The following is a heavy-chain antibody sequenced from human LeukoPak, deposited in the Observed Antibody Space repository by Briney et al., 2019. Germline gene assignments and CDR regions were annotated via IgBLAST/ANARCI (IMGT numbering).Heavy chain of an antibody. Sequence: ASVKVSCTASGYTFSSYDINWVRQATGQGLEWMGWMNSNSGNTDYAQRFQGRVTMTRNTSISTAYMELSSLRSEDTAVYYCARGDFGDYFLDYWGQGTLVTVSS. CDR1: GYTFSSYD. D-gene: IGHD4-17*01. J-gene: IGHJ4*02. CDR2: MNSNSGNT. CDR3: ARGDFGDYFLDY. V-gene: IGHV1-8*01.